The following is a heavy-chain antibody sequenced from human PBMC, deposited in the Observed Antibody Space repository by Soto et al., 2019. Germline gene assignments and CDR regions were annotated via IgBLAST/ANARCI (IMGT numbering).Heavy chain of an antibody. CDR3: ARDSFVSIFGVVIIYGMDV. J-gene: IGHJ6*02. CDR2: IYYSGST. D-gene: IGHD3-3*01. CDR1: GGSVSSGSYY. V-gene: IGHV4-61*01. Sequence: SETLSLTCTVSGGSVSSGSYYWSWIRQPPGKGLEWIGYIYYSGSTNYNPSLKSRVTISVDTSKNQFSLKLSSVTAADTAVYYCARDSFVSIFGVVIIYGMDVWGQGTTVTVSS.